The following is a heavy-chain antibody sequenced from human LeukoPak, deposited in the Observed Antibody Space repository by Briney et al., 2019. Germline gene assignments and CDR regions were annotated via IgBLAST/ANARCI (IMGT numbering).Heavy chain of an antibody. J-gene: IGHJ6*03. V-gene: IGHV1-8*01. CDR3: ARVRVLLWFGELLYYYMDV. CDR1: GYTFTSYD. D-gene: IGHD3-10*01. Sequence: ASVKVSCKASGYTFTSYDINWVRQATGQGLEWMGWMNPNSGNTGYAQKFQGRVTMTRNTSISTAYMELSSLRSEDTAVYYCARVRVLLWFGELLYYYMDVWGKGTTVTISS. CDR2: MNPNSGNT.